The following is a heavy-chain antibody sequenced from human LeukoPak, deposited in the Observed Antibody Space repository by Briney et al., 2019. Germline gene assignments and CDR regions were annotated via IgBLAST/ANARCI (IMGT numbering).Heavy chain of an antibody. CDR2: ISSSSSYI. Sequence: GGSLRLSCAASGFTFSSYSMNWVRQAPGKGLEWVSSISSSSSYIYYADSVKGRFTISRDNAKNSLYLQMNSLRAEDTAVYYCARDSVNYCSGGSCYPLSVWGQGTTVTVSS. J-gene: IGHJ6*02. CDR3: ARDSVNYCSGGSCYPLSV. V-gene: IGHV3-21*01. CDR1: GFTFSSYS. D-gene: IGHD2-15*01.